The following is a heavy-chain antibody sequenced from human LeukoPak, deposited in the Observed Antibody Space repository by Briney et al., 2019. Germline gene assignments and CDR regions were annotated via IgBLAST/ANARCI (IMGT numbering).Heavy chain of an antibody. CDR2: ISWNSGSI. V-gene: IGHV3-9*01. Sequence: GGSLRLSCAASGFTFSNYAMSWVRQAPGKGLEWVSGISWNSGSIGYADSVKGRFTISRDNAKNSLYLQMNSLRAEDTALYYCAKDVYYDSSGYPDYWGQGTLVTVSS. J-gene: IGHJ4*02. D-gene: IGHD3-22*01. CDR1: GFTFSNYA. CDR3: AKDVYYDSSGYPDY.